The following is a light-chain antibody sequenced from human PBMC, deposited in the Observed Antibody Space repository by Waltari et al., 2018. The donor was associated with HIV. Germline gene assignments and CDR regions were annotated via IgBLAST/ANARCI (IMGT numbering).Light chain of an antibody. J-gene: IGLJ2*01. V-gene: IGLV7-46*01. CDR3: LLSYHGVRF. Sequence: VVTQEPSLTVSPGGTVTLSCASFSGSVARSHFPYWSPLKPGQAPRPLIYDSEKRHPLTPGRFSGSLAGGRAILTLSGALEEDEAEYFCLLSYHGVRFFGGGTRLTV. CDR1: SGSVARSHF. CDR2: DSE.